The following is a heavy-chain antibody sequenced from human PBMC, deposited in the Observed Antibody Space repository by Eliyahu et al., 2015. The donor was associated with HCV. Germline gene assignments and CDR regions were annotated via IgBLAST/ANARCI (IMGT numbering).Heavy chain of an antibody. CDR3: ARHIPYCGGDCYYFDY. V-gene: IGHV3-21*01. Sequence: EVQLVESGGGLVKPGGSLRLSCAASGFTFSSYXMNWVRQGPGKGLXWVSSISSSSSYIYXADSVKGRFTISRDNAKNSLYLQMNSLRAEDTAVYYCARHIPYCGGDCYYFDYWGQGTLVTVSS. CDR2: ISSSSSYI. J-gene: IGHJ4*02. CDR1: GFTFSSYX. D-gene: IGHD2-21*02.